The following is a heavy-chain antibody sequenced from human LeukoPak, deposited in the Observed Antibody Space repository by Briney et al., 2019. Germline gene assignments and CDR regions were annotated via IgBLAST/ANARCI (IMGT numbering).Heavy chain of an antibody. J-gene: IGHJ4*02. V-gene: IGHV3-33*01. Sequence: GGSLRLSCAASGFTFSSYGMHWVRQAPGKGLEWVAVIWYDGSNKYYADSVKGRFTISRDNSKNTLYLQMNSLRAEDTAVYYYARSKRGYSGYDFDYWGQGTLVTVSS. D-gene: IGHD5-12*01. CDR3: ARSKRGYSGYDFDY. CDR2: IWYDGSNK. CDR1: GFTFSSYG.